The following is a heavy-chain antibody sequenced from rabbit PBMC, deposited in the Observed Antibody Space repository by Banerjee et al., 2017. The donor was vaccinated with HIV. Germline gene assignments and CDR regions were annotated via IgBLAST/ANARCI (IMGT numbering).Heavy chain of an antibody. CDR3: SRGLVAGVLDL. CDR1: GFSFSSSYY. D-gene: IGHD3-3*01. Sequence: QSLEESGGDLVKPGASLTLTCTASGFSFSSSYYMCWVRQAPGKGLEWIACIYAGSSGGTYYASWAKGRFTISKTSSTTVTLQMTSPTAADTASYFCSRGLVAGVLDLWGPGTLVTVS. J-gene: IGHJ4*01. V-gene: IGHV1S40*01. CDR2: IYAGSSGGT.